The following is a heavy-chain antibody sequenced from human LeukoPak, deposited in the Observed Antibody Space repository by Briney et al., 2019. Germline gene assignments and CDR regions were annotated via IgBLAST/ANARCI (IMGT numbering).Heavy chain of an antibody. CDR3: ARVKLRPSLSQLDYNYYYGMDV. V-gene: IGHV1-18*01. CDR2: ISAYNGNT. J-gene: IGHJ6*02. CDR1: GYTFTSYG. Sequence: GASVKVSCKASGYTFTSYGISWVRQAPGQGLEWMGWISAYNGNTNYAQKFQGRVTMTRDTSISTAYMELSRLRSDDTAVYYCARVKLRPSLSQLDYNYYYGMDVWGQGTTVTVSS. D-gene: IGHD1-1*01.